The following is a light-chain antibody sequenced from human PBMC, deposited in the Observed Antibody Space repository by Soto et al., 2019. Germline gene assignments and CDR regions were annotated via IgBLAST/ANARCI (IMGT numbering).Light chain of an antibody. CDR3: QQYNNWPLT. V-gene: IGKV3-20*01. CDR2: GAS. Sequence: IVLTQSPVTLSLSPGERDTLSWRASQSVSSSYLAWYQQKPGQAPRLLIYGASSRATGIPDRFSGSGSGTDFTLTISRLEPEDFAVYYCQQYNNWPLTFGQGTRLEIK. CDR1: QSVSSSY. J-gene: IGKJ5*01.